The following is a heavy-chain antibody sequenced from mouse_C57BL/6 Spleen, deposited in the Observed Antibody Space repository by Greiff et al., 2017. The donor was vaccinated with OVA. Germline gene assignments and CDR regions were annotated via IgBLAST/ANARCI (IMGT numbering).Heavy chain of an antibody. D-gene: IGHD2-4*01. CDR1: GYSITSGYY. CDR3: ARVYDYDGYWYFDA. Sequence: EVQLQESGPGLVKPSQSLSLTCSVTGYSITSGYYWNWIRQFPGNKLEWMGYISYDGSNNYNPSLKNRISITRDTSKNQFFLKLNSVTTEDTATYYCARVYDYDGYWYFDAWGTGTTVTVSS. J-gene: IGHJ1*03. V-gene: IGHV3-6*01. CDR2: ISYDGSN.